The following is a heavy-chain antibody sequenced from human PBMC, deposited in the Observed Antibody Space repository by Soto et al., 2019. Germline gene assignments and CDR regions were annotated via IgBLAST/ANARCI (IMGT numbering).Heavy chain of an antibody. D-gene: IGHD7-27*01. V-gene: IGHV3-48*02. Sequence: EMQLLQSGGGFVRPGGSLRLSCGASDFTFSSYSLSWVRQAPGKGLEWISYIDTAGGTVYYGDSVWGRFTISRDNARNSLYLKMNSLRDEDTAVYYCARDKLTGDSWEAFDIWGQGTVVTVSS. CDR3: ARDKLTGDSWEAFDI. CDR2: IDTAGGTV. J-gene: IGHJ3*02. CDR1: DFTFSSYS.